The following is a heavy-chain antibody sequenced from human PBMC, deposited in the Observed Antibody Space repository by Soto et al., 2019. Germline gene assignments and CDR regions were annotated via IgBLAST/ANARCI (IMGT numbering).Heavy chain of an antibody. CDR2: IISSSRYI. CDR3: ARYRIAVAGTWGAFDI. J-gene: IGHJ3*02. Sequence: GGSLRLSCAASGFTFSSYSMNWVRQAPGKGLEWVSSIISSSRYIYNADSVKGRFTISRDNAKNSRYLQMNSLRAEDTAVYYCARYRIAVAGTWGAFDIWGQGTMVTVSS. CDR1: GFTFSSYS. D-gene: IGHD6-19*01. V-gene: IGHV3-21*01.